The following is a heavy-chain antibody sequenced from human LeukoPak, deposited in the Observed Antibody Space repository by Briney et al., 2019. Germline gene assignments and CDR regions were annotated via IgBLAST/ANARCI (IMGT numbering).Heavy chain of an antibody. J-gene: IGHJ4*02. Sequence: GALRLSCAASGFTFSSYSMNWVRQAPGKGLEWVSSISSSSSYIYYADSVKGRFTISRDNAKNSLYLQMNSLRAEDTAVYYCARYGYCSSTSCTDLDYWGQGTLVTVSS. CDR2: ISSSSSYI. V-gene: IGHV3-21*01. D-gene: IGHD2-2*01. CDR1: GFTFSSYS. CDR3: ARYGYCSSTSCTDLDY.